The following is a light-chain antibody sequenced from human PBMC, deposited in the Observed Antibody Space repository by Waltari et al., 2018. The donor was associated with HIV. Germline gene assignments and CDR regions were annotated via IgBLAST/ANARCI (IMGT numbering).Light chain of an antibody. CDR3: QHYGSSWLP. V-gene: IGKV3-20*01. J-gene: IGKJ4*01. CDR2: GAS. Sequence: EVVLTQYPGTLSLSPGESANLSCRASQNLGSLSLDSYQPRPGKDPRLVIYGASRRATYIPDRFSGSGSGTDFTLTISRLEPEDCAVYYCQHYGSSWLPFGGGTNVEIK. CDR1: QNLGSLS.